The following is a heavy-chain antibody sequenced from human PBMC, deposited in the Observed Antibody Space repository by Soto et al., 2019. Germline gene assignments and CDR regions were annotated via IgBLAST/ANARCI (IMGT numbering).Heavy chain of an antibody. Sequence: QVQLVQSGAEVKKPGASVNVSCKASGYTFTSYDINWVRQATGQGLEWMGWMNPNSGNTGYAQKFQGRVTMTRNTSISTAYMELSSLRSEDTAVYYCARGRIAAAGMGFDYWGQGTLVTVSS. CDR3: ARGRIAAAGMGFDY. J-gene: IGHJ4*02. CDR1: GYTFTSYD. D-gene: IGHD6-13*01. V-gene: IGHV1-8*01. CDR2: MNPNSGNT.